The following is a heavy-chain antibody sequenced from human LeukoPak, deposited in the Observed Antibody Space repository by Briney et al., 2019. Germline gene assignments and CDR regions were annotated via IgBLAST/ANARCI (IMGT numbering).Heavy chain of an antibody. V-gene: IGHV4-4*07. Sequence: NPSETLSLTCTVSGGSISSYYWSWIRQPAGKGLEWIGRIYTSGSTNYNPSLKSRVTMSVDTSKNQFSLKLSSVTAADTAVYYCAREAGITGTRGYYYYYMDVWGKGTTVTVSS. D-gene: IGHD1-20*01. CDR1: GGSISSYY. CDR2: IYTSGST. J-gene: IGHJ6*03. CDR3: AREAGITGTRGYYYYYMDV.